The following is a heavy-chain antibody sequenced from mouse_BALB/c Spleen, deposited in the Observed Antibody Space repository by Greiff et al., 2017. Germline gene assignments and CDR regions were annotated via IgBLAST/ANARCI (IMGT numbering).Heavy chain of an antibody. CDR2: ISYSGST. D-gene: IGHD1-1*01. CDR1: GYSITSDYA. CDR3: ARCPYYYGSSTYWYFDV. J-gene: IGHJ1*01. Sequence: EVNLVESGPGLVKPSQSLSLTCTVTGYSITSDYAWNWIRQFPGNKLEWMGYISYSGSTSYNPSLKSRISITRDTSKNQFFLQLNSVTTEDTATYYCARCPYYYGSSTYWYFDVWGAGTTVTVSS. V-gene: IGHV3-2*02.